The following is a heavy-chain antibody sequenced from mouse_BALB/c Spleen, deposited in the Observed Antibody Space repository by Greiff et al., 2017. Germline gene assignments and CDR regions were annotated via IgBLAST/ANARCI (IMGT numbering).Heavy chain of an antibody. CDR1: GYTFTDYN. D-gene: IGHD1-2*01. V-gene: IGHV1-18*01. Sequence: DVQLQESGPELVKPGASVKIPCKASGYTFTDYNMDWVKQSHGKSLEWIGDINPNNGGTIYNQKFKGKATLTVDKSSSTAYMELRSLTSEDTAVYYCARWSYGGAMDYWGQGTSVTVSA. CDR3: ARWSYGGAMDY. CDR2: INPNNGGT. J-gene: IGHJ4*01.